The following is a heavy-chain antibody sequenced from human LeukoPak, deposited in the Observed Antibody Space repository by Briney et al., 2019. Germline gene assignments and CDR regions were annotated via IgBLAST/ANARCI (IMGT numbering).Heavy chain of an antibody. V-gene: IGHV4-59*11. D-gene: IGHD1-1*01. Sequence: SETLSLTCTVSGGSISSHYWSWIRQPPGKGLEWIGYIFYSGSTNYNPSLKSRVNISVDTSKNQFSLKLRSVTAADTAVYYCARAVQLERPPPLIGYYYMDVWGKGTTVTVSS. CDR3: ARAVQLERPPPLIGYYYMDV. CDR2: IFYSGST. CDR1: GGSISSHY. J-gene: IGHJ6*03.